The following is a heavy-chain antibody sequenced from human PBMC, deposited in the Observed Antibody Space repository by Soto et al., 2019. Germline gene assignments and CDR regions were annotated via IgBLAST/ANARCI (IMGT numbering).Heavy chain of an antibody. Sequence: PSETLSLTCTVSGGSISSGGYYWSWIRQYPGKGLEWIGYIYYSGSTYYNPSLKSRVTISVDTSKNQFSLKLSSVTAADTAVYYCASSYRTSFWSGYPNLFDYWGLGTLVTVSS. CDR1: GGSISSGGYY. D-gene: IGHD3-3*01. CDR2: IYYSGST. CDR3: ASSYRTSFWSGYPNLFDY. J-gene: IGHJ4*02. V-gene: IGHV4-31*03.